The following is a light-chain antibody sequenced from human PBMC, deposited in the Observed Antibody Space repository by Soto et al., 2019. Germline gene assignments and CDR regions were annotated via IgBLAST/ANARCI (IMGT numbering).Light chain of an antibody. CDR2: ENS. V-gene: IGLV1-51*02. J-gene: IGLJ3*02. CDR1: SSNIGNNY. CDR3: GTWDGSLTAGRV. Sequence: QSVLTQPPSVSAAPGQKVTISCSGSSSNIGNNYVSWYQQLPGTAPKLLIYENSKRPSGIPDRFSGSKSGSSATLGITGLQTGDKADYYCGTWDGSLTAGRVFGGGTKLTVL.